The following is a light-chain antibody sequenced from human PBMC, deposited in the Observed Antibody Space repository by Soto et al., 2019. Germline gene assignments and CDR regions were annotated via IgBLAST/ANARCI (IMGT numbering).Light chain of an antibody. J-gene: IGKJ1*01. CDR3: QHHNSYAQT. CDR2: GAS. V-gene: IGKV1-5*01. Sequence: DIQMTQSPPTLSASVGDRVTITCRASQSIRHYLAWYQQMPGKAPKLLIYGASTLQSGVPSRFSGSGSGTEFPLTISRLQPDDFGTYFCQHHNSYAQTFGQGTKGEIQ. CDR1: QSIRHY.